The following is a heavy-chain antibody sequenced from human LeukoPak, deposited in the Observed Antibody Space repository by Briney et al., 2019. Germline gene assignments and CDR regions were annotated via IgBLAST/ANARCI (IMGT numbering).Heavy chain of an antibody. J-gene: IGHJ6*03. CDR1: GGSISSYY. V-gene: IGHV4-59*01. Sequence: SETLSLTCTVSGGSISSYYWSWIRRPPGKGLEWIGYIYYSGSTNYNPSLKSRVTISVDTSKNQFSLKLSSVTAADTAVYYCARGWYPTLYYYMDVWGKGTTVTVSS. CDR3: ARGWYPTLYYYMDV. CDR2: IYYSGST. D-gene: IGHD6-13*01.